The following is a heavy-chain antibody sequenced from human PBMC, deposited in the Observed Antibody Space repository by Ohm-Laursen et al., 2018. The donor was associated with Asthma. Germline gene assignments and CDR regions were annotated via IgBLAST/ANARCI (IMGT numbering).Heavy chain of an antibody. CDR3: ARDDYSDHGMDV. J-gene: IGHJ6*02. D-gene: IGHD4-11*01. Sequence: TLSLTCTVSGGSISSGGYYWSWIRQHPGKGLEWIGYIYYSGSTYYNPSLKSRVTISVDTSKNQFSLKLSSVTAADTAVYYCARDDYSDHGMDVWGQGTTVTVSS. V-gene: IGHV4-31*03. CDR1: GGSISSGGYY. CDR2: IYYSGST.